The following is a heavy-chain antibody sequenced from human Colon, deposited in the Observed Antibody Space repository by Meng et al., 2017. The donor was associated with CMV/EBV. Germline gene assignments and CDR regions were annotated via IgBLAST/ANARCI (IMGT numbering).Heavy chain of an antibody. CDR3: ARQIWSGSLYNWFDP. D-gene: IGHD3-3*01. CDR2: IYNSGTT. CDR1: GGSISSGDYY. V-gene: IGHV4-30-4*01. J-gene: IGHJ5*02. Sequence: SETLSLTCTVSGGSISSGDYYWSWIRQPPGKGLEWIGHIYNSGTTYYNPSLKSRLTLSVDTSRNQFSLKVTSVTAADTAVYYCARQIWSGSLYNWFDPWGQGTLVTVSS.